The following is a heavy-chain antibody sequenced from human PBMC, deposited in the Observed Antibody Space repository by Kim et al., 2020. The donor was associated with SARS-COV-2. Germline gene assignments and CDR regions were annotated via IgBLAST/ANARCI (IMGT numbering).Heavy chain of an antibody. D-gene: IGHD2-2*02. J-gene: IGHJ4*02. CDR2: MWYDGSNK. V-gene: IGHV3-33*01. CDR3: ARGYCGTATCYTGGTYFDY. CDR1: GFTFSTYG. Sequence: GRSLRLSCAASGFTFSTYGMHWVRQAPGKGLEWVATMWYDGSNKYYPDSVKGRFTVSRDNSKNTLYLQVNSLRAEDTAVYYCARGYCGTATCYTGGTYFDYWGRGTRVTVSS.